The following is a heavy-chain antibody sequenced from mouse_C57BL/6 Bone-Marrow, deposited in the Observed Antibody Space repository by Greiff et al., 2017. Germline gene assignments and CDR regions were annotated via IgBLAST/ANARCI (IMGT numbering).Heavy chain of an antibody. J-gene: IGHJ2*01. V-gene: IGHV5-9-1*02. CDR3: TRVYYSNYDYFDY. Sequence: EVKVVESGEGLVKPGGSLKLSCAASGFTFSSYAMSWVRQTPEKRLEWVAYISSGGDYIYYADTVKGRFTISRDNARNTLYLQMRSLKSEDTAMYDCTRVYYSNYDYFDYWGQGSTLTVAS. CDR2: ISSGGDYI. D-gene: IGHD2-5*01. CDR1: GFTFSSYA.